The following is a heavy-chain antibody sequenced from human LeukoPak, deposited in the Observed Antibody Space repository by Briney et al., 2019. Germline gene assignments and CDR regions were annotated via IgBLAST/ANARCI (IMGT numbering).Heavy chain of an antibody. Sequence: GGSLRLSCEASGFTFSSYSINWVRQAPGKGLEWVSYISSFSSTIYYADSVKGRFTISRDNAKNSLYLQVNSLRDEDTAVYYCARGSYGAVDYWGQGTLVTISS. CDR1: GFTFSSYS. V-gene: IGHV3-48*02. J-gene: IGHJ4*02. CDR2: ISSFSSTI. D-gene: IGHD4/OR15-4a*01. CDR3: ARGSYGAVDY.